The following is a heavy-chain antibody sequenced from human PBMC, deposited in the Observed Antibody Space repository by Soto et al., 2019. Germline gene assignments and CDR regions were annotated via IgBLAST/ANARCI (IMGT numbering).Heavy chain of an antibody. Sequence: ASVKVSCKASGYTFTGYYMHWVLQAPGQGLEWMGWINPNSGGTNYAQKFQGWVTMTRDTSISTAYMELSRLRSDDTAVYYCARELVEAARPPLYYYYYYGMDVWGQGTTVTVSS. CDR1: GYTFTGYY. CDR2: INPNSGGT. D-gene: IGHD6-6*01. CDR3: ARELVEAARPPLYYYYYYGMDV. J-gene: IGHJ6*02. V-gene: IGHV1-2*04.